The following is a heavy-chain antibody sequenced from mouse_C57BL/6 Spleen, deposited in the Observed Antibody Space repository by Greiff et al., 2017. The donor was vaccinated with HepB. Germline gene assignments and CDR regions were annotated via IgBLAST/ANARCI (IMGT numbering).Heavy chain of an antibody. Sequence: EVLLVESGGGLVKPGGSLKLSCAASGFTFSDYGMHWVRQAPEKGLEWVAYISSGSSTIYYADTVKGRFTISRDTAKNTLFLQMTSLRSEDTAMYYCARSYYGYPDWYFDVWGKGTTVTVSS. CDR1: GFTFSDYG. V-gene: IGHV5-17*01. D-gene: IGHD2-9*01. CDR3: ARSYYGYPDWYFDV. CDR2: ISSGSSTI. J-gene: IGHJ1*03.